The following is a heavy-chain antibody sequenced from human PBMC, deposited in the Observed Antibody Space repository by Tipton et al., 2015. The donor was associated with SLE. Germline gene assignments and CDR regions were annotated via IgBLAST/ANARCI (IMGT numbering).Heavy chain of an antibody. J-gene: IGHJ5*02. CDR2: VTHSGRS. CDR1: GGSLSNEY. Sequence: GLVKPSETLSLTCSVYGGSLSNEYWSWIRQTPGKGLEWIGEVTHSGRSYYNPTLKSRLTISVDTSKNQFSLRLSSVTALDTAVYYCASRITGAMWFDPWGQGTLVTVSS. V-gene: IGHV4-34*01. D-gene: IGHD7-27*01. CDR3: ASRITGAMWFDP.